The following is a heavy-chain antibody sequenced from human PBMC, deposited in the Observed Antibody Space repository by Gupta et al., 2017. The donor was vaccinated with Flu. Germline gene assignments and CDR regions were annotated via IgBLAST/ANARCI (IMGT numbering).Heavy chain of an antibody. CDR1: SFTGYY. D-gene: IGHD2-15*01. CDR3: AGHKTHQTHYSGDWFDS. J-gene: IGHJ5*01. CDR2: LHYSGVT. Sequence: SFTGYYWTWIRQPPGKPLEWLGYLHYSGVTKYNPSLQSRVTISEGTSKNQFALKINSVTASDTAMYYCAGHKTHQTHYSGDWFDSGGQGILVAVAS. V-gene: IGHV4-59*08.